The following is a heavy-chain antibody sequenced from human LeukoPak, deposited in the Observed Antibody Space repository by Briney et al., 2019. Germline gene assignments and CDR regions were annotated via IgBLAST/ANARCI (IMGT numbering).Heavy chain of an antibody. Sequence: GESLKISCKGSGYSFTSYWIGWVRQMTGQGLEWMGIIYPGDSDTRYSPSFQGQVTISADKSISTAHLQWSSLKAADTAMYYCAGMPQGYCSGGSCYNWFDPWGQGTLVTVSS. D-gene: IGHD2-15*01. CDR2: IYPGDSDT. CDR3: AGMPQGYCSGGSCYNWFDP. J-gene: IGHJ5*02. V-gene: IGHV5-51*01. CDR1: GYSFTSYW.